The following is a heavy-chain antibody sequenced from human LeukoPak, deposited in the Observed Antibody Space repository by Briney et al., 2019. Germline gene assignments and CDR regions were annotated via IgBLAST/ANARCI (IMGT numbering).Heavy chain of an antibody. CDR2: IWYDGSNK. J-gene: IGHJ6*02. V-gene: IGHV3-33*01. CDR3: ARRNQDYYYGMDV. D-gene: IGHD1-14*01. CDR1: GFTFSSYG. Sequence: PGGSLRLSCAASGFTFSSYGMHWVRQAPGKGLEWVAVIWYDGSNKYYADSVKGRFTISRDNSKNTLYLQMNSLRAEDTAVYYCARRNQDYYYGMDVWGQGTTVTVSS.